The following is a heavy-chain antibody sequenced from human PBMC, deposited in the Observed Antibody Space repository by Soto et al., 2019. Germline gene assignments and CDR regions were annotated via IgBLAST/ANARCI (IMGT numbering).Heavy chain of an antibody. D-gene: IGHD2-8*02. J-gene: IGHJ6*02. CDR3: AKDSSGAVYWGGMDV. V-gene: IGHV3-9*01. CDR1: GFTFDDYA. Sequence: LRLSCAASGFTFDDYAMHWVRQVPGKGLEWVSGISWNRGSRGYADSVKGRFTISRDNGNLYLQMNSLRPEDTALYYCAKDSSGAVYWGGMDVWGQGTTVTVSS. CDR2: ISWNRGSR.